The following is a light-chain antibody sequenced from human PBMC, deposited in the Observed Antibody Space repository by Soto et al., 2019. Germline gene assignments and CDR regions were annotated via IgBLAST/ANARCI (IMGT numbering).Light chain of an antibody. CDR2: GDS. Sequence: QSVLTQPPSVSGAPGQRVTISCTGSSSNIGAGYHVHWYQQLPGAAPKLLIFGDSNRPSGVPERFSGSKSGNTASLTVSGLQAEDEAHYYCSSYRGSNNFVFGSGTKVTV. J-gene: IGLJ1*01. CDR1: SSNIGAGYH. CDR3: SSYRGSNNFV. V-gene: IGLV1-40*01.